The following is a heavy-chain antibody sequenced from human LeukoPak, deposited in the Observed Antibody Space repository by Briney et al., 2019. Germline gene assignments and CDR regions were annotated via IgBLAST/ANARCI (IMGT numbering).Heavy chain of an antibody. J-gene: IGHJ6*04. CDR2: ISSSGSTI. CDR1: GFTFSDYY. V-gene: IGHV3-11*04. Sequence: PGGSLGLSCEVSGFTFSDYYMSWIRQAPGMGLEWLSYISSSGSTIYYADSVKGRFTISRDNAKNSLYLQMNSLRAEDTAVYYCAELGITMIGGVWGKGTTVTISS. CDR3: AELGITMIGGV. D-gene: IGHD3-10*02.